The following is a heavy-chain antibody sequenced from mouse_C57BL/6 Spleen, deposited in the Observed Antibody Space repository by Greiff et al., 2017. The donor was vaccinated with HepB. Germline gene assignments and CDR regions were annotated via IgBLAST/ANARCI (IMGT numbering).Heavy chain of an antibody. CDR3: AREGDYYGNYAMDY. D-gene: IGHD2-1*01. J-gene: IGHJ4*01. CDR1: GYTFTSYW. CDR2: IHPNSGST. V-gene: IGHV1-64*01. Sequence: QVQLQQPGAELVKPGASVKLSCKASGYTFTSYWMHWVKQRPGQGLEWIGMIHPNSGSTNYNEKFKSKATLTVDKSSSTAYMQLSSLTSEDSAVYYCAREGDYYGNYAMDYWGQGTSVTVSS.